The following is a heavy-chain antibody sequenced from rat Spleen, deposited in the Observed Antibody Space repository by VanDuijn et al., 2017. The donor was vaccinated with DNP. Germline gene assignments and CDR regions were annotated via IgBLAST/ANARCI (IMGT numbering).Heavy chain of an antibody. V-gene: IGHV2S12*01. J-gene: IGHJ2*01. Sequence: QVQLKESGPGLVQPSQTLSLTCTVSGFSLMNYAVGWVRQPPGKGLEWIAAVSSGGSTYYNSGLKSRLSISRDTSKSQVFLKMNSLQTEDTAMYFCARSQGYYFDGSYYPFAYWGQGVMVTVSS. CDR2: VSSGGST. D-gene: IGHD1-12*02. CDR3: ARSQGYYFDGSYYPFAY. CDR1: GFSLMNYA.